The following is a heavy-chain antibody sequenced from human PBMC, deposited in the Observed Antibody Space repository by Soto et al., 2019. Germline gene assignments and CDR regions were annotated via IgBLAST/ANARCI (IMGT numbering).Heavy chain of an antibody. J-gene: IGHJ3*02. CDR1: GGSISSGDW. CDR2: MSHSGGT. V-gene: IGHV4-4*02. Sequence: PSETLSLTCAVSGGSISSGDWCWSWVRQSPGKGLEWIGEMSHSGGTHFNPSLKSRVIISVDTSKNQFSLKMSSVTAADTALYYCARVERGTATTVVDAFDIWGPGTMVTVSS. D-gene: IGHD1-1*01. CDR3: ARVERGTATTVVDAFDI.